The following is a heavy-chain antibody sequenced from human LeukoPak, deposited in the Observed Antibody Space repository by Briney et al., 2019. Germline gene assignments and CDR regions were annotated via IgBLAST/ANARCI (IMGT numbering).Heavy chain of an antibody. CDR3: ARGYGDYVTDSLDY. V-gene: IGHV1-18*01. CDR2: ISAYNGNT. D-gene: IGHD4-17*01. Sequence: ASVRVSCKASGYTFTSYGISWVRQAPGQGLEWMGWISAYNGNTNYAQKLQGRVTMTTDTSTSTAYMELRSLRSDDTAVYYCARGYGDYVTDSLDYWGQGTLVTVSS. CDR1: GYTFTSYG. J-gene: IGHJ4*02.